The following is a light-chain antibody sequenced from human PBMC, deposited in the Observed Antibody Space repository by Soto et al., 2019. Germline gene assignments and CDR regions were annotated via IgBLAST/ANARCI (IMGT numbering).Light chain of an antibody. CDR2: DVI. Sequence: QSALTQPRSVSGSPGQSVTLSCTGTSSDVGGYNYVSWYQQHPGKAPKLMIYDVITRPSGVPDRFSGSKSGNTASLTISGLQAEDEADYYCCSYAGSYTLVFGTGTKLTVL. J-gene: IGLJ1*01. CDR3: CSYAGSYTLV. CDR1: SSDVGGYNY. V-gene: IGLV2-11*01.